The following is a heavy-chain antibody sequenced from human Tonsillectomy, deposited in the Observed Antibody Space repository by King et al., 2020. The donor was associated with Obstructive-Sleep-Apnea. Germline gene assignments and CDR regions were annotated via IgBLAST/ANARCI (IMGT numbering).Heavy chain of an antibody. D-gene: IGHD4-17*01. CDR1: GFTVSSNY. J-gene: IGHJ3*02. Sequence: VQLVESGGGLVQPGGSLRLSCAASGFTVSSNYMSWVRQAPGKGREWVSVIYPGDSTYYADSVEGRFTVSRHNSKNTLYLQMNSLRTEDTAVYYCARVNDFGDYLWRAFDIWGQGTLVTVSS. V-gene: IGHV3-53*04. CDR3: ARVNDFGDYLWRAFDI. CDR2: IYPGDST.